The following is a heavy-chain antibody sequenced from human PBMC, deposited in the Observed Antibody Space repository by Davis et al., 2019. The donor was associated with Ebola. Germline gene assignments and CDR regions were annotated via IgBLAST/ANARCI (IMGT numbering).Heavy chain of an antibody. V-gene: IGHV4-4*02. CDR3: ARRVPAAAFDI. CDR1: GGSISSSNW. Sequence: MPSETLSLTCAVSGGSISSSNWWSWVRQPPGKGLEWIGEINHSGSTNYNPSLKSRVTISVDTSKNQFSLKLSSVTAADTAVYYCARRVPAAAFDIWGQGTMVTVSS. J-gene: IGHJ3*02. CDR2: INHSGST. D-gene: IGHD2-2*01.